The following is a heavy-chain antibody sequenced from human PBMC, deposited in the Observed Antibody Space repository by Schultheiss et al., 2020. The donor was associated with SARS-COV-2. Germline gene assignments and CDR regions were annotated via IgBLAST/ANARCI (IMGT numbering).Heavy chain of an antibody. V-gene: IGHV3-9*01. CDR1: GFTFDDYA. CDR2: ISWNSGSI. CDR3: AKGSGFTAAAGRMDV. Sequence: GGSLRLSCAASGFTFDDYAMHWVRQAPGKGLEWVSGISWNSGSIGYADSVKGRFTISRDNAKNSLYLQMNSLRAEDTALYYCAKGSGFTAAAGRMDVWGQGTTVTVSS. J-gene: IGHJ6*02. D-gene: IGHD6-13*01.